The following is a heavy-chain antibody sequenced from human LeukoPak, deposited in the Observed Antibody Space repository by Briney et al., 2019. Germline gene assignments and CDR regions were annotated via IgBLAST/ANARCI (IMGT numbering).Heavy chain of an antibody. D-gene: IGHD3-3*01. CDR3: ARGFGVKSYYMDV. J-gene: IGHJ6*03. CDR2: IYYSGST. Sequence: SETLSPTCTVSGGSISSHYWSWIRQPPGKGLEWIGYIYYSGSTNYNPSLKSRVTISVDTSKNQFSLKLSSVTAADTAVYYCARGFGVKSYYMDVWGKGTTVTVSS. V-gene: IGHV4-59*11. CDR1: GGSISSHY.